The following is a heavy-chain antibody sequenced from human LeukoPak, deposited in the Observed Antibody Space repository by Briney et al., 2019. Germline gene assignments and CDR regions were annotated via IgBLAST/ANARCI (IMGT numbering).Heavy chain of an antibody. Sequence: GGSLRLSCAASGFTFSSYEMNWVRQAPGKGLEWVSYISGSGSTIYSADSVKGRFTISRDNAKNSLSLQMNSLRAEDTAVYYCARDSERRALGSSWPLMDVWGKGTTVTISS. CDR2: ISGSGSTI. D-gene: IGHD6-13*01. V-gene: IGHV3-48*03. CDR1: GFTFSSYE. J-gene: IGHJ6*03. CDR3: ARDSERRALGSSWPLMDV.